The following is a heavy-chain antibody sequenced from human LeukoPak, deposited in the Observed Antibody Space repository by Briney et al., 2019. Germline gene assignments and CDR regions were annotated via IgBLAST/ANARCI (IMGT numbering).Heavy chain of an antibody. CDR2: VYYDGNNK. Sequence: GGSLRLSCAASGFTFSNYGMHWVRQAPGKGLEWVAFVYYDGNNKYYAASVKGRFTISRDNSRNSLYVQMNSLRTEDTAVYYCVKDQAQVYGHFDSWGLGTLVTVSS. CDR3: VKDQAQVYGHFDS. CDR1: GFTFSNYG. D-gene: IGHD6-6*01. V-gene: IGHV3-30*02. J-gene: IGHJ4*02.